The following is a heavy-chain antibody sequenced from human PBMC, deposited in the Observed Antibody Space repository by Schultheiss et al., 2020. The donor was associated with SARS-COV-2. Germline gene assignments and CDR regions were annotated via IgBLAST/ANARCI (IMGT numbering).Heavy chain of an antibody. CDR3: AREEPRIAARSPFDP. Sequence: ASVKVSCKASGGTFSSYAISWVRQAPGQGLEWMGWISAYNGNTNYAQKLQGRVTITADKSTSTAYMELSSLRSEDTAVYYCAREEPRIAARSPFDPWGQGTLVTVSS. CDR1: GGTFSSYA. CDR2: ISAYNGNT. V-gene: IGHV1-18*01. J-gene: IGHJ5*02. D-gene: IGHD6-13*01.